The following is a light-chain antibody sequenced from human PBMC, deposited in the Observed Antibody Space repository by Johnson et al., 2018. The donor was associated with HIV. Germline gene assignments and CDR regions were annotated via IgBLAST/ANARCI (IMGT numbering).Light chain of an antibody. V-gene: IGLV1-51*01. Sequence: QPVLTQPPSVSAAPGQKVTISCSGSSSNIGNNYVSWYQQLPGTAPKLLIYDNKKRPSGISDRFSGSKSGTSATLGITGLQTGDEADYYCGAWDSSLTTYVLGTGTTVTVL. J-gene: IGLJ1*01. CDR1: SSNIGNNY. CDR3: GAWDSSLTTYV. CDR2: DNK.